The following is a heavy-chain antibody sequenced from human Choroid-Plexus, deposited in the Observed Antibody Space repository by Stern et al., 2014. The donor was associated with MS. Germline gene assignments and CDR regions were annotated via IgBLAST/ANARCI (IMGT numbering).Heavy chain of an antibody. CDR2: ISYDGSDK. CDR3: AKDRQWSTYFFDY. V-gene: IGHV3-30*18. CDR1: GFTFSHFG. D-gene: IGHD2-15*01. J-gene: IGHJ4*02. Sequence: VHLVESGGGVAQPGRPLILSCAASGFTFSHFGMHWVRQAPGKGLEWVALISYDGSDKYYADSVKGRFTIFRDNSKNTLYMHMNSLRAEDTAVYYCAKDRQWSTYFFDYWGQGSLVTVSS.